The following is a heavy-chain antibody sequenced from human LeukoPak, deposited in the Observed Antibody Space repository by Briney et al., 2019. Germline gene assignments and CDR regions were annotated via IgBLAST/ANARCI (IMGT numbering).Heavy chain of an antibody. J-gene: IGHJ4*02. V-gene: IGHV3-15*01. CDR2: IKSKHDGGTT. CDR3: TTAPASLDY. CDR1: GFTFRNAW. Sequence: GGSLRLSCAISGFTFRNAWMSWVRQAPGKGLEWVGRIKSKHDGGTTDFAAPVKGRFSISRDDSENTLYLQMNSLITDDTAVYYCTTAPASLDYWGQGTLVTVYS. D-gene: IGHD2-15*01.